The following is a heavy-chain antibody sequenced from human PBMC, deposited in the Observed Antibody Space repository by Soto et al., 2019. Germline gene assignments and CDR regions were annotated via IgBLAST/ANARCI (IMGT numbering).Heavy chain of an antibody. V-gene: IGHV3-23*01. Sequence: EVQLLESGGTLVQPGRSLRLSCVASGFTFSTHTMNWVRQAPGKGLEWVSRLTADSDETSYADSIKGRFTISRDNPKNTLYLQMNSLRAEDTAIYYCAKGLDRASLDFWGQGALVTVSS. D-gene: IGHD1-1*01. CDR1: GFTFSTHT. J-gene: IGHJ4*02. CDR3: AKGLDRASLDF. CDR2: LTADSDET.